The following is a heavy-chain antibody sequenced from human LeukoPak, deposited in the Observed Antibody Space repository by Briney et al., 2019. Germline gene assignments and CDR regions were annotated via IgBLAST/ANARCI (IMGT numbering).Heavy chain of an antibody. Sequence: PGGSLRLSCAASGFTFSDYYMTWLRQAPGKGLEWLSYISNSGTTVFYADSVKGRFTVSRDNAKRSPYLQIESLRDDDTAVYHCALGTINKDYYFGMDVWGQGTTVTVSS. D-gene: IGHD2-8*01. V-gene: IGHV3-11*01. J-gene: IGHJ6*02. CDR3: ALGTINKDYYFGMDV. CDR1: GFTFSDYY. CDR2: ISNSGTTV.